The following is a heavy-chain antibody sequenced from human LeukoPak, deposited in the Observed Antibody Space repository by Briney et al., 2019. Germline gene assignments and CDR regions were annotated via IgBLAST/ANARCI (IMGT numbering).Heavy chain of an antibody. CDR3: ARGSVWAAGYYYYMDV. Sequence: ASVKVSCKASGYTFTGYYMHWVRQAPGQGLEWMGWINPNSGGTNYAQKFQGRVTMTRNTSISTAYMELSSLRSEDTAVYYCARGSVWAAGYYYYMDVWGKGTTVTISS. J-gene: IGHJ6*03. CDR1: GYTFTGYY. V-gene: IGHV1-2*02. D-gene: IGHD1-14*01. CDR2: INPNSGGT.